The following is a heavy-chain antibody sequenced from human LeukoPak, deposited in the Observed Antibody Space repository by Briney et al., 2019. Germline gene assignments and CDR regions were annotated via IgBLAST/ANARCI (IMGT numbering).Heavy chain of an antibody. CDR1: GGSISSGGYY. D-gene: IGHD1-1*01. CDR2: IYHSGST. CDR3: ARDGRPTFDY. V-gene: IGHV4-30-2*01. Sequence: SETLSLTCTVSGGSISSGGYYWSWIRQPPGKGLEWIGYIYHSGSTYYNPSLKSRVTISVDRSKNQFSLKLSSVTAADTAVYYCARDGRPTFDYWGQGTLVTVSS. J-gene: IGHJ4*02.